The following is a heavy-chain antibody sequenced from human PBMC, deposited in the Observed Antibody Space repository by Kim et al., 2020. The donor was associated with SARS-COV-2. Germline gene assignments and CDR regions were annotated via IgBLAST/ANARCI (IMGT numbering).Heavy chain of an antibody. V-gene: IGHV3-30-3*01. Sequence: GGSLRLSCAASGLTFDESAMNWVRRAPGKGLAWVAVISYDGRNEEYADSVKGRFTISRDNSKSTLYLQMNSLRVEDTAVYFCARGNYFESISLSDYYNGMDVWGQGTTVTVSS. J-gene: IGHJ6*02. CDR3: ARGNYFESISLSDYYNGMDV. CDR1: GLTFDESA. D-gene: IGHD3-22*01. CDR2: ISYDGRNE.